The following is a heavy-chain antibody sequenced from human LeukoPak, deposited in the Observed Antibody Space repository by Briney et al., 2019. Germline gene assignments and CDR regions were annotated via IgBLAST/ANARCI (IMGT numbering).Heavy chain of an antibody. CDR3: ARGPLRGDGYNYHDY. V-gene: IGHV4-34*01. CDR1: GGSFSGYY. D-gene: IGHD5-24*01. Sequence: SETLSLTCAVYGGSFSGYYWSWIRQPPGKGLEWIGEINHSVSTNYNPSLKSRVTISVDTSKNQFSLKLSSVTAADTAVYYCARGPLRGDGYNYHDYWGQGTLVTVSS. J-gene: IGHJ4*02. CDR2: INHSVST.